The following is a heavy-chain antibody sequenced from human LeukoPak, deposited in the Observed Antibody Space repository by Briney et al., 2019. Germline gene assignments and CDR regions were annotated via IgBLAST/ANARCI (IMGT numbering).Heavy chain of an antibody. V-gene: IGHV3-30-3*01. CDR3: GRGSVGFGELNY. CDR1: GFTFSSYA. D-gene: IGHD3-10*01. J-gene: IGHJ4*02. Sequence: SGRSLRLSGAASGFTFSSYAMHWVRQAPGKGLEWVAVISYDGSNKFYADSVKGRFTLSRDNSKNTLYLQMNSLRIEDTAVYYCGRGSVGFGELNYWGQGTLVTVSS. CDR2: ISYDGSNK.